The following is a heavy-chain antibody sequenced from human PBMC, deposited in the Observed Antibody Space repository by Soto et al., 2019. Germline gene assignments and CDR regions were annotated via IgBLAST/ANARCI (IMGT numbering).Heavy chain of an antibody. J-gene: IGHJ4*02. CDR1: GFTFSSYS. CDR3: ARGPVDFWSGYYSDY. D-gene: IGHD3-3*01. Sequence: EVQVVESGGGLVKPGGSLKLSCAASGFTFSSYSMNWVRQAPGKGLEWVSSITTGSSHIYYADSVKGRFTISRDDAKNSLHLQLTSLSAEDTAVYYCARGPVDFWSGYYSDYWGQGTMVTVSS. CDR2: ITTGSSHI. V-gene: IGHV3-21*06.